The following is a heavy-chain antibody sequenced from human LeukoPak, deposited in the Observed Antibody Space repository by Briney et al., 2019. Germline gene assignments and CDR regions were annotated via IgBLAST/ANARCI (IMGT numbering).Heavy chain of an antibody. CDR2: MNPKSGNS. CDR1: GYTFSSFD. J-gene: IGHJ1*01. D-gene: IGHD3-22*01. Sequence: ASVKVSCEASGYTFSSFDINWVRQAPGQGLEWMGWMNPKSGNSGYAQKFQGRVTMTRNTSIATAYMEVSNLRFDDTAVYYCVDPDRWGQGTLVTVSS. V-gene: IGHV1-8*01. CDR3: VDPDR.